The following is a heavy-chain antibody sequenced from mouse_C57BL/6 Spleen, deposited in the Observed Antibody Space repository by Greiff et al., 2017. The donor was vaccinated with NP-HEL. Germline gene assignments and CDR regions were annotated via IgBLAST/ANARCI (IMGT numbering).Heavy chain of an antibody. CDR1: GFTFSDYG. V-gene: IGHV5-17*01. CDR2: ISSGSSTI. D-gene: IGHD2-2*01. Sequence: EVQRVESGGGLVKPGGSLKLSCAASGFTFSDYGMHWVRQAPEKGLEWVAYISSGSSTIYYADTVKGRFTISRDNAKITLFLQMTSLRSEDTAMYYCARLWLLRGYAMDYWGQGTSVTVSS. J-gene: IGHJ4*01. CDR3: ARLWLLRGYAMDY.